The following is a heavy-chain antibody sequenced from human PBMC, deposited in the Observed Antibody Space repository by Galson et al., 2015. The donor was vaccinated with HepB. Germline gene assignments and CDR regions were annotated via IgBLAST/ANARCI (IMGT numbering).Heavy chain of an antibody. D-gene: IGHD6-6*01. CDR3: ARLRRRGEYSYDYGMDV. CDR2: MYYTGST. V-gene: IGHV4-59*08. Sequence: LSLTCTVSGGSISNYYWSWIRQPPGKGLEWIGNMYYTGSTNYNPSLKSRVTISIDTSKNQFSLKLRSVSAADTAVYYCARLRRRGEYSYDYGMDVWGQGTTVTVSS. J-gene: IGHJ6*02. CDR1: GGSISNYY.